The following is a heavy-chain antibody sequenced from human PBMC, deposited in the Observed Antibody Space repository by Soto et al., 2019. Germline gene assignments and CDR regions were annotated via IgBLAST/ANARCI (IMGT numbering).Heavy chain of an antibody. CDR1: GFTFSSYS. V-gene: IGHV3-48*01. J-gene: IGHJ5*02. Sequence: EVQLVESGGGLVQPGGSLRLSCAASGFTFSSYSMNWVRQAPGKGLEWDSYISSSSSTIYYADSVKGRFTIPRDNAKNSLYLQMNSLRAEDTAVYYCAREEGVLNWFDPWGQGTLVTVSS. D-gene: IGHD1-1*01. CDR3: AREEGVLNWFDP. CDR2: ISSSSSTI.